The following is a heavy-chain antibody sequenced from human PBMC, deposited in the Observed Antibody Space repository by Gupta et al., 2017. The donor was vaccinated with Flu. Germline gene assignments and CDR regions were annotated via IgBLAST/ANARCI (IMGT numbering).Heavy chain of an antibody. CDR2: ISNSGAST. CDR3: ARGSA. V-gene: IGHV3-23*01. J-gene: IGHJ4*02. Sequence: EVQVLEPGGGLVQPGGSLRLSCVASGFTFSSYAMSWVRQAPGKGLECVSTISNSGASTYYADSVKGRFTISRDNSKNTLYLQMNSLRADDTAIYYCARGSAWGRGTLVTVSS. CDR1: GFTFSSYA.